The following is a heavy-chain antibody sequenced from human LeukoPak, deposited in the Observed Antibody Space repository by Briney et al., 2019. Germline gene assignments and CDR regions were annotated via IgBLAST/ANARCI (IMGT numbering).Heavy chain of an antibody. J-gene: IGHJ4*02. Sequence: SETLSLTCTVSGGSISRSSYYWGWIRQPPGKGLEWIGNIYYSGNTYYNPSLKSRVTISVDTSKNQFSLKLTSVTAAGTAVYYCARSSGYDAYYFDYWGQGTLVTVSS. CDR2: IYYSGNT. CDR1: GGSISRSSYY. V-gene: IGHV4-39*07. CDR3: ARSSGYDAYYFDY. D-gene: IGHD5-12*01.